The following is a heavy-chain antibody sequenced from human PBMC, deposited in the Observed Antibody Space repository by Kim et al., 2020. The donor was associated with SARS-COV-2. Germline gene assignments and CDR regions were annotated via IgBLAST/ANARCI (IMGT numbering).Heavy chain of an antibody. J-gene: IGHJ5*02. Sequence: SETLSLTCAVYGGSFSGYYWCWIRHRPRKGLEWVWVIYHSGSTNYNPSLNSRVTISVDTSKNQFSLKLSSVTATATAVDYCASRGFGELLAWGQGTLVTVSS. V-gene: IGHV4-34*01. CDR1: GGSFSGYY. D-gene: IGHD3-10*01. CDR3: ASRGFGELLA. CDR2: IYHSGST.